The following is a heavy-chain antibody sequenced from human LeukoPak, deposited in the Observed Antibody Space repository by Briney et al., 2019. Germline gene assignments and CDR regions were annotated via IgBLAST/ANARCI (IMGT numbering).Heavy chain of an antibody. CDR3: ARGGIASDGSGSFDY. J-gene: IGHJ4*02. CDR2: IWYDGSNR. Sequence: PGRSLRLSCAASGFTFSKYVMHWVRQAPGKGLEWVAVIWYDGSNRYYEDSVKGRFTISRDKSKNTLYLQMNSLRAEETAVYYCARGGIASDGSGSFDYWGQGILVTVSS. CDR1: GFTFSKYV. V-gene: IGHV3-33*01. D-gene: IGHD3-10*01.